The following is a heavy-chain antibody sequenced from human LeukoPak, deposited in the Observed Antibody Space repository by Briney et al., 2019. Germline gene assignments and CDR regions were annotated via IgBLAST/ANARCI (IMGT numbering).Heavy chain of an antibody. D-gene: IGHD5-24*01. J-gene: IGHJ4*02. CDR3: ARGDGYNLGDY. CDR2: INAGNGNT. Sequence: GASVKASCKASGYTFTSYAMHWVRQAPGQRLEWMGWINAGNGNTKYSQKFQGRVTITRDTSASTAYMELSSLRSEDTAVYYCARGDGYNLGDYWGQGTLVTVSS. CDR1: GYTFTSYA. V-gene: IGHV1-3*01.